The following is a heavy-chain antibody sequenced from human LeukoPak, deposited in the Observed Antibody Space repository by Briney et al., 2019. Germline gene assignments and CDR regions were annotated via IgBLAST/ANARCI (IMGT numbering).Heavy chain of an antibody. CDR2: INYGGTT. D-gene: IGHD3-10*01. CDR3: ARYVVYGSGKYYFDY. J-gene: IGHJ4*02. V-gene: IGHV4-39*01. Sequence: SETLSLTCTVSGGSISSSNYFWSWIRQPPGQELEWIASINYGGTTYYNPSLKNRVTISVDTSKNQFSLRLTSVTAADTAVYLCARYVVYGSGKYYFDYWGQGSLVSVSS. CDR1: GGSISSSNYF.